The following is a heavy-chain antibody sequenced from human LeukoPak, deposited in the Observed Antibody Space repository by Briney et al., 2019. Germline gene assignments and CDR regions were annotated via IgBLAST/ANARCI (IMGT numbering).Heavy chain of an antibody. CDR2: IHHSGST. J-gene: IGHJ4*02. V-gene: IGHV4-34*01. CDR3: AREGDSSVYYDY. Sequence: SETLSLTCAVYRGSFSGYYWSWIRQPPGKGLEWIGEIHHSGSTNYNPSLKSRVTISVDTPKNQFSLKLSSVTAADTAVYYCAREGDSSVYYDYWGQGTLVTVSS. D-gene: IGHD3-22*01. CDR1: RGSFSGYY.